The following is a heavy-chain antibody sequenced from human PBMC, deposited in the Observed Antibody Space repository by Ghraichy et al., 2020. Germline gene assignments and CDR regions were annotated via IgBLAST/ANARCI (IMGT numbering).Heavy chain of an antibody. J-gene: IGHJ4*02. CDR3: ARASDWNVKFDY. V-gene: IGHV3-53*01. CDR2: IYSGGST. Sequence: GGSLRLSCAASGFTVSSNYMSWVRQAPGKGLEWVSVIYSGGSTYYADSVKGRFTISRDNSKNTLYLQMNSLRAEDTAVYYCARASDWNVKFDYWGQGTLVTVSS. CDR1: GFTVSSNY. D-gene: IGHD1-1*01.